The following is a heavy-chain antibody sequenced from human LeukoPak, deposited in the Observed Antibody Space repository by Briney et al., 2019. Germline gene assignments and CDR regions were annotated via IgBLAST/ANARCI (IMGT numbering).Heavy chain of an antibody. Sequence: SETLSLTCTVSGGSIGTYYWSWIRQPPGKGLEWIGYIYYNGYTDYNPSLKSRVTISIHTSKNQFSLNLSSVTAADTAVYYCARDNDSRDPPHFDYWGQGTLVTVSS. D-gene: IGHD3-16*01. CDR3: ARDNDSRDPPHFDY. V-gene: IGHV4-59*01. CDR2: IYYNGYT. J-gene: IGHJ4*02. CDR1: GGSIGTYY.